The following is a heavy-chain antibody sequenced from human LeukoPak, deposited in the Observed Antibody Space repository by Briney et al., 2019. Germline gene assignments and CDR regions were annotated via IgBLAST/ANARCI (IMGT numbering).Heavy chain of an antibody. D-gene: IGHD6-19*01. CDR2: ISSSSSTR. Sequence: PGGSLRLSCAASGFTFSSYSMNWVRQAPGKGLEWVSYISSSSSTRYYADSVKGRFTISRDNAKNSLYLQMNSLRAEDTAVYYCASGLGSSGTFDYWGQGTLVTVSS. J-gene: IGHJ4*02. CDR3: ASGLGSSGTFDY. V-gene: IGHV3-48*04. CDR1: GFTFSSYS.